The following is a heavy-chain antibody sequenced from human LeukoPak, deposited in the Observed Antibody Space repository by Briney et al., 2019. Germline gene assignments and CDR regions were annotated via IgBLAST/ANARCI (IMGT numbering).Heavy chain of an antibody. J-gene: IGHJ5*02. Sequence: SETLSLTCTVSGAPVSSASYWTWIRQPPGKGVEWIAHIYNGVNTNYNPSLRSRVTISVDTSKNQFSLRLNSVTAADTAVYYCARSRAFNSGAFDPWGQGSLVTVSS. CDR1: GAPVSSASY. CDR2: IYNGVNT. CDR3: ARSRAFNSGAFDP. V-gene: IGHV4-61*01. D-gene: IGHD1-26*01.